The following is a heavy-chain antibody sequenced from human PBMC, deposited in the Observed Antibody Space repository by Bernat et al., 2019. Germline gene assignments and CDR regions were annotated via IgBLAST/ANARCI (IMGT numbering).Heavy chain of an antibody. CDR2: IIPIFGTA. J-gene: IGHJ3*02. D-gene: IGHD3-16*02. V-gene: IGHV1-69*01. Sequence: QVQLVQSGAEVKKPGSSVKVSCKASGGTFSSYAISWVRQAPGQGLEWMGGIIPIFGTANYAQKFQGRVTITADGSTSTAYMELSSLRSEDTAVYYCARDSSNYDYIRGSYRADAFEIWGQGTMVTVSS. CDR3: ARDSSNYDYIRGSYRADAFEI. CDR1: GGTFSSYA.